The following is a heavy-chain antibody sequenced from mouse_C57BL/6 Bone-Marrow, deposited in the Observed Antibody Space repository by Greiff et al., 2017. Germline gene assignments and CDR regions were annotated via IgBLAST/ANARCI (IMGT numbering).Heavy chain of an antibody. D-gene: IGHD2-4*01. CDR1: GYTFTSYW. CDR2: IHPNSGST. CDR3: ARGIYYNYDGRLYYAMYY. J-gene: IGHJ4*01. V-gene: IGHV1-64*01. Sequence: VQLQQPGAELVKPGASVKLSCKASGYTFTSYWMHWVKQRPGQGLEWIGMIHPNSGSTNYNEQFKSKATLTVDKSSSTAYMQLSSLTYEASAVYNCARGIYYNYDGRLYYAMYYGGQGTSVTGAS.